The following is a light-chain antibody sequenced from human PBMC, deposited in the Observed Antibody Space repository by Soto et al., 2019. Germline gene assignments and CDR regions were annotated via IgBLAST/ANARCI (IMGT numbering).Light chain of an antibody. CDR3: HRFGSSPPAFT. CDR1: QSVSTRY. V-gene: IGKV3-20*01. CDR2: GAS. Sequence: ESMLTQSPGTLSLSPGERATLSCRASQSVSTRYLAWYQQKPGQAPRLLIYGASIRATGIPDRFSGSGSGTDFTLPISRLGPEYFAVYYCHRFGSSPPAFTFGQGTKRE. J-gene: IGKJ2*01.